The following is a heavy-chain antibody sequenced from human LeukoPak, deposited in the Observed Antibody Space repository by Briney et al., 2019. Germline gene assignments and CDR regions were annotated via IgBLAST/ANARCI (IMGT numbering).Heavy chain of an antibody. D-gene: IGHD3-10*01. V-gene: IGHV3-30*18. CDR1: GFTFSSYW. CDR2: ISYDGSNK. Sequence: GGSLRLSCAASGFTFSSYWMSWVRQAPGKGLEWVAVISYDGSNKYYADSVKGRFTISRDNSKNTLYLQMNSLRAEDTAVYYCAKDLTYYYGSGSSDYWGQGTLVTVSS. CDR3: AKDLTYYYGSGSSDY. J-gene: IGHJ4*02.